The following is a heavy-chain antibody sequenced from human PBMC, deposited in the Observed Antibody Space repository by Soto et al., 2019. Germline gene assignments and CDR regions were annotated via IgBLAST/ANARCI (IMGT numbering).Heavy chain of an antibody. V-gene: IGHV3-74*01. CDR2: INSDGSST. CDR3: ATGLRLGELSLPDFDY. J-gene: IGHJ4*02. Sequence: GGSLRLSCAASGFTFSSYWMHWVRRAPGKGLVWVSRINSDGSSTSYADSVKGRFTISRDNAKNTLYLQMNSLRAEDTAVHYCATGLRLGELSLPDFDYWGQGTLVTVSS. CDR1: GFTFSSYW. D-gene: IGHD3-16*02.